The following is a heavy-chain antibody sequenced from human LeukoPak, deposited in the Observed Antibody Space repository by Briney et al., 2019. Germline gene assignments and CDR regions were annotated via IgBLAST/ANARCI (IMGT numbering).Heavy chain of an antibody. CDR3: ARLLPSAVTLQGFDY. D-gene: IGHD2-15*01. J-gene: IGHJ4*02. V-gene: IGHV3-21*01. Sequence: PGGSLRLSCAASGFTFSSCSMNWVRQAPGKGLEWVSYISSSSSYKYYADSLKGRFTISRDNAKNSLFLQMNSLRAEDTVVYYCARLLPSAVTLQGFDYWGQGTLVTVSS. CDR2: ISSSSSYK. CDR1: GFTFSSCS.